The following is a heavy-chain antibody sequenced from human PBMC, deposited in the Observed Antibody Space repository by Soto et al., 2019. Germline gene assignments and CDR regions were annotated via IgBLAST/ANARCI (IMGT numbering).Heavy chain of an antibody. V-gene: IGHV1-58*01. D-gene: IGHD4-4*01. CDR1: GFTFTSSA. CDR2: IVVGSGNT. CDR3: AAGSYSNHYYYYYGMDV. J-gene: IGHJ6*02. Sequence: SVKVSCKASGFTFTSSAVQWVRQARGQRLEWIGWIVVGSGNTNYAQKFQERVTITRDMSTSTAYMELSSLRSEDTAVYYCAAGSYSNHYYYYYGMDVWGQGTTVTVSS.